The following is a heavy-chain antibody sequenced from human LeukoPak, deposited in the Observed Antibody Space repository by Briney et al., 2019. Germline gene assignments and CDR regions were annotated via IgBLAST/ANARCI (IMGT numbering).Heavy chain of an antibody. Sequence: GGSLRLSCAASGFTVNSNYMSWVRQAPGKGLEWVSIIYSGGSTHYGDSVKGRFTISRDNSKNTLYLQMNSLRAEDTAVYYCARANYEILTGYLYFDYWGQGTLATVSS. D-gene: IGHD3-9*01. V-gene: IGHV3-66*01. CDR3: ARANYEILTGYLYFDY. J-gene: IGHJ4*02. CDR2: IYSGGST. CDR1: GFTVNSNY.